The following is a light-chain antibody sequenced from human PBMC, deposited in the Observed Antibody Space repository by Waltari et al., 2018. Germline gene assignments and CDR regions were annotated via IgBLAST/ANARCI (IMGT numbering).Light chain of an antibody. Sequence: SFELTQPPSVSVSPGQTATITCSGDALPNQYAYWYQQKPGQAPVLMIYKDTERSSGIPERFAGSRSGTIVTLTISRIQAEAEADYYCQSTDSCGCFDVFGTGTEVTVL. J-gene: IGLJ1*01. CDR1: ALPNQY. CDR3: QSTDSCGCFDV. CDR2: KDT. V-gene: IGLV3-25*03.